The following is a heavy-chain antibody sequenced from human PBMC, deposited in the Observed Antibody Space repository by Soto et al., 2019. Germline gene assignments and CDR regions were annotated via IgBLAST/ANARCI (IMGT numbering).Heavy chain of an antibody. V-gene: IGHV1-8*01. CDR2: MNPNSGNT. CDR3: ATSDTAPLDY. Sequence: QVQLVQSGAEVKKPGASVKVSCKASGYTFTSYDINWVRQATGQGLGWMGWMNPNSGNTGYAQKIQGRVTMXMTTSIRTAYMEMSSLRSEDTAVYYCATSDTAPLDYWGQGTLVTVSS. D-gene: IGHD5-18*01. J-gene: IGHJ4*02. CDR1: GYTFTSYD.